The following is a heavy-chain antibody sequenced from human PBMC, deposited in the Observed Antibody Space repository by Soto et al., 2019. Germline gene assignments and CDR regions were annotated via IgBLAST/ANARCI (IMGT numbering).Heavy chain of an antibody. D-gene: IGHD2-15*01. V-gene: IGHV1-18*01. CDR1: GYTFTSYG. J-gene: IGHJ6*02. CDR3: ARCSLGYCSGGSCYWDRSGYYGMDV. CDR2: ISAYNGNT. Sequence: ASVKVSCKASGYTFTSYGISWVRQAPGQGLEWMGWISAYNGNTNYAQKLQGRVTMTTDTSTSTAYMELRSLRSDDTAVYYCARCSLGYCSGGSCYWDRSGYYGMDVWGQGTTVTVSS.